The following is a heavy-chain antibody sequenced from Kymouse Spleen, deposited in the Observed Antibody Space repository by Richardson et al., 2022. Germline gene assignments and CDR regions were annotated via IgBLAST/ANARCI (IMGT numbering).Heavy chain of an antibody. CDR2: IKSKTDGGTT. J-gene: IGHJ6*02. Sequence: EVQLVESGGGLVKPGGSLRLSCAASGFTFSNAWMSWVRQAPGKGLEWVGRIKSKTDGGTTDYAAPVKGRFTISRDDSKNTLYLQMNSLKTEDTAVYYCTTGDITMVRGVMDVWGQGTTVTVSS. V-gene: IGHV3-15*01. D-gene: IGHD3-10*01. CDR3: TTGDITMVRGVMDV. CDR1: GFTFSNAW.